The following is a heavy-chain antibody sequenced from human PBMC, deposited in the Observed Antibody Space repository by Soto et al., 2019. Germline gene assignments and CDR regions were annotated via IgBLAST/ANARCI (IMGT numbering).Heavy chain of an antibody. CDR3: ARDKRDSYGDYVDY. V-gene: IGHV3-30-3*01. Sequence: GGSLRLSCAASGFTFSSYAMHWVRQAPGKGLEWVAVIPYDDGNNKYYADSVKGRFTISRDNSKSTLYLQMNSLRTEDTAVYYCARDKRDSYGDYVDYWGQGTLVTVSS. CDR1: GFTFSSYA. J-gene: IGHJ4*02. D-gene: IGHD4-17*01. CDR2: IPYDDGNNK.